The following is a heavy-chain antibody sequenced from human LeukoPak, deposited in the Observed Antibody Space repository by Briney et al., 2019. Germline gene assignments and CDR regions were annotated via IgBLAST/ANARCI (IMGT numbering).Heavy chain of an antibody. CDR3: ARAQYYYDSSGIDY. CDR1: GFTFSSYE. J-gene: IGHJ4*02. V-gene: IGHV3-48*03. Sequence: GGSPRLSCAASGFTFSSYEMNWVRQAPGKGLEWVSYISSSGSTIYYADSVKGRFTISRDNAKNSLYLQMNSLRAEDTAVYYCARAQYYYDSSGIDYWGQGTLVTVSS. D-gene: IGHD3-22*01. CDR2: ISSSGSTI.